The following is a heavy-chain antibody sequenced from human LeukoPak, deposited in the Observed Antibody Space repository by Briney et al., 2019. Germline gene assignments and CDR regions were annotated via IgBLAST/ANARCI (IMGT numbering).Heavy chain of an antibody. J-gene: IGHJ4*02. V-gene: IGHV1-18*01. CDR3: ARGYCTNGVCYRGDY. CDR2: ISAYNGNT. D-gene: IGHD2-8*01. Sequence: ASVKVSCKASGYTFTSYGISWVRQAPGQGLEWMGWISAYNGNTNYGQKLQGRVTMTTDTSTSTAYMELRSLRSDDTAVYYCARGYCTNGVCYRGDYWGQGTLVTVSS. CDR1: GYTFTSYG.